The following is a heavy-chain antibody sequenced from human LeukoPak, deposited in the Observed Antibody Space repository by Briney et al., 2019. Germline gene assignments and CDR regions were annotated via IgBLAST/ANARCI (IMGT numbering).Heavy chain of an antibody. D-gene: IGHD3-22*01. CDR2: IYWNDDK. CDR3: AHSPKYDRSGYWSRPYYFDY. Sequence: SGPTLVNPTQTLTLTCTFSGFSLSTSGVAVGWIRQPPGKALEWLALIYWNDDKRYSPSLKSRLTITKDTSKNQVVLTMTNMDPVDTATYYCAHSPKYDRSGYWSRPYYFDYWGQGTLVTVSS. CDR1: GFSLSTSGVA. J-gene: IGHJ4*02. V-gene: IGHV2-5*01.